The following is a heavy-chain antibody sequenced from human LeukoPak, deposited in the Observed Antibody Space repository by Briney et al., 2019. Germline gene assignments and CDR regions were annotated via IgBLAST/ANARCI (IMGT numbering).Heavy chain of an antibody. V-gene: IGHV3-64*02. D-gene: IGHD1-26*01. J-gene: IGHJ4*02. CDR3: TRDGGSFCDFDY. CDR1: GFSFRYFA. Sequence: GGSLRLSCVGSGFSFRYFAIHWVRQAPGKGLEYVSVINTDGRITYYADSVKGRFTISRDNSKNTVYLQMGSLRGDDMAVYYCTRDGGSFCDFDYWGQGALVTVSS. CDR2: INTDGRIT.